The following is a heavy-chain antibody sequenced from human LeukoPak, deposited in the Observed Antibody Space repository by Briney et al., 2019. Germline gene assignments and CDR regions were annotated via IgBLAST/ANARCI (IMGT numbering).Heavy chain of an antibody. CDR2: IYSDGVT. V-gene: IGHV3-53*05. Sequence: MNWIIKDKGKGLAWVSLIYSDGVTQYADSVKGRFTISRDNSKNTLYLQMNSLRDEDTAVYFCARDRAEGKTWVEFDPWGQGTLVTVSS. CDR3: ARDRAEGKTWVEFDP. J-gene: IGHJ5*02.